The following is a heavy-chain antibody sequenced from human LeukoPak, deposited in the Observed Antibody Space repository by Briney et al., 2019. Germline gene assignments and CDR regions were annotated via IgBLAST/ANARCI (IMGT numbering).Heavy chain of an antibody. CDR2: IYTSGST. CDR1: GGSISSSSYY. V-gene: IGHV4-61*02. D-gene: IGHD6-13*01. Sequence: SETLSLTCTVSGGSISSSSYYWGWIRQPAGKGLEWIGRIYTSGSTNYNPSLKSRVTMSVDTSKNQFSLKLSSVTAVDTAVYYCARTHSGGAFDIWGQGTMVTVSS. J-gene: IGHJ3*02. CDR3: ARTHSGGAFDI.